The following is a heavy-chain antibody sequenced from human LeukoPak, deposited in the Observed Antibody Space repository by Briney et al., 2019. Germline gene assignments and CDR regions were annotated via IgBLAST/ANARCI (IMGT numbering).Heavy chain of an antibody. CDR3: ARIRLAVRGTFDI. CDR2: ISSSSSYI. CDR1: GFTFSSYS. J-gene: IGHJ3*02. V-gene: IGHV3-21*01. D-gene: IGHD3-9*01. Sequence: GGSLRLSCAASGFTFSSYSMNWVRQAPGKGLEWVSSISSSSSYIYYADSVKGRFTISRDNAKNSLYLQMNSLRAEDTAVYYCARIRLAVRGTFDIWGQGTMVTVSS.